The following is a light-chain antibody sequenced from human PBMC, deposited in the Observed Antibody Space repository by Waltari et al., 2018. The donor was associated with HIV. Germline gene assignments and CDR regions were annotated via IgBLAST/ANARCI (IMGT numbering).Light chain of an antibody. CDR2: QDN. CDR3: QAWGSTTSGV. J-gene: IGLJ3*02. Sequence: PPSVAVSPGQTATITCSGYELGDKYTCWYQQKPGQSPLLVIYQDNKRPSGIPERFSGSSSGHTATLTISGTLPMDEADYYCQAWGSTTSGVFGRGTRLTVL. V-gene: IGLV3-1*01. CDR1: ELGDKY.